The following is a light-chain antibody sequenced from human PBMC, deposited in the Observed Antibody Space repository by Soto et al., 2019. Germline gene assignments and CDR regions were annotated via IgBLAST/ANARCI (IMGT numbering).Light chain of an antibody. Sequence: QSVLTQHRSVSGSPGQSVTISCTGTSSDVGGYKYVSWYQQHPGKAPKVIIFDVNKRPSGVPGRFSGSKSGNTASLTISGLQTEDDADYYCCSYTGSFYIFGTGTKVTVL. CDR1: SSDVGGYKY. J-gene: IGLJ1*01. CDR2: DVN. V-gene: IGLV2-11*01. CDR3: CSYTGSFYI.